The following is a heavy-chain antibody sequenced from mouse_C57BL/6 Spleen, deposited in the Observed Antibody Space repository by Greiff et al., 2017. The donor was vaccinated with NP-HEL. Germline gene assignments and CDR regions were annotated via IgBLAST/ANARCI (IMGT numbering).Heavy chain of an antibody. CDR3: ARTGYEYYFDY. J-gene: IGHJ2*01. Sequence: VKLVESGPELVKPGASVKLSCKASGYTFTSYDINWVKQRPGQGLEWIGWIYPRDGSTKYNEKFKGKATLTVDTSSSTAYMELHSLTSEDSAVYFCARTGYEYYFDYWGQGTTLTVSS. CDR2: IYPRDGST. CDR1: GYTFTSYD. V-gene: IGHV1-85*01. D-gene: IGHD3-1*01.